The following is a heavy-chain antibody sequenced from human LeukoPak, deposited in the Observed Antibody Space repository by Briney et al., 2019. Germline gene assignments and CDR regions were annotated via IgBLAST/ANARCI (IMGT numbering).Heavy chain of an antibody. J-gene: IGHJ5*02. Sequence: PGGSPRLSCAASGFTVSSNYMSWVRQAPGKGLEWVSVIYSGGSTYYADSVKGRFTISRDNSKNTLYLQMNSLRAEDTAVYYCARDKKVDWFDPWGQGTLVTVSS. V-gene: IGHV3-66*01. CDR3: ARDKKVDWFDP. CDR1: GFTVSSNY. CDR2: IYSGGST.